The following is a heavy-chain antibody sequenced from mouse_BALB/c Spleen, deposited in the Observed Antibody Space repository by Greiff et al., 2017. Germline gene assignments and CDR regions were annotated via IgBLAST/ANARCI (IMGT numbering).Heavy chain of an antibody. J-gene: IGHJ4*01. D-gene: IGHD2-10*02. Sequence: EVQLQQFGAELVKPGASVKISCKASGYTFTDYNMYWVKQSHGKSLEWIVDINPNYDNTSYNLKFKGKATLTVDKSSSTAYMELRSLTSEDTAVYYCARWYGNEGMDYWGQGTSVTVSS. CDR3: ARWYGNEGMDY. V-gene: IGHV1-18*01. CDR1: GYTFTDYN. CDR2: INPNYDNT.